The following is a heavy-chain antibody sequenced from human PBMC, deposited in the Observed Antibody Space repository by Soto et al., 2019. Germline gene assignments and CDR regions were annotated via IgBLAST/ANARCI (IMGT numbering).Heavy chain of an antibody. D-gene: IGHD6-6*01. V-gene: IGHV3-30-3*01. Sequence: XGSLRLSCAAAGFTFSSYAMHWVRQAPGKGLEWVAVISYDGSNKYYADSVKGRFTISRDNSKNTLYLQMNSLRAEDTAVYYCARSGRYSSSSVYYYYGMDVWGQGATLTV. CDR3: ARSGRYSSSSVYYYYGMDV. CDR2: ISYDGSNK. J-gene: IGHJ6*02. CDR1: GFTFSSYA.